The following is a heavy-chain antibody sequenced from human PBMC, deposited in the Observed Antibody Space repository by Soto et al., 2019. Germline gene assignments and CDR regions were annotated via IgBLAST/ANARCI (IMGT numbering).Heavy chain of an antibody. J-gene: IGHJ4*02. CDR3: VRGAPYSYTTAFDS. CDR2: TYYRSRWYY. D-gene: IGHD3-16*02. CDR1: GDTVSSNSAA. V-gene: IGHV6-1*01. Sequence: SQTLSLTCVIPGDTVSSNSAAWNWIRQSPSRGLEWLGRTYYRSRWYYDYAVSVKSRITVTQDTSENQLSLQLSSVTPEDTAVYYCVRGAPYSYTTAFDSWGQGTLVTVSS.